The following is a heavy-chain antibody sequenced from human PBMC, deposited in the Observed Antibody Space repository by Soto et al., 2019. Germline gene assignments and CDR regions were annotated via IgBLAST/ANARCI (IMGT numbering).Heavy chain of an antibody. CDR3: SRVRNYVDSAPFDP. Sequence: QVQLQESGPGLVKPSETLSLTCSVSGGSISSYYWTWIRQPPGKGLEWIGYIYYSGGTNYNPSLYRRFTTSVAPYKTQFSLKLSSVTPADTAAYYCSRVRNYVDSAPFDPWGQGTLVTVSS. J-gene: IGHJ5*02. CDR2: IYYSGGT. D-gene: IGHD3-16*01. CDR1: GGSISSYY. V-gene: IGHV4-59*01.